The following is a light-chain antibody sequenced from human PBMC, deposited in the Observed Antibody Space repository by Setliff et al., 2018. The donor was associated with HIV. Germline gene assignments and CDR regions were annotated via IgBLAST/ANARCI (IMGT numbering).Light chain of an antibody. Sequence: QSVLTQPPSVSGAPGQRVTISCTGSSSNIGAGYDVHWYQQLPGTAPKLLSYGNINRPSGVPDRFSGSKSGTSVSLAITGLQAEDEADYYCQSYDSSLSGWVFGGGTK. CDR1: SSNIGAGYD. CDR2: GNI. V-gene: IGLV1-40*01. CDR3: QSYDSSLSGWV. J-gene: IGLJ3*02.